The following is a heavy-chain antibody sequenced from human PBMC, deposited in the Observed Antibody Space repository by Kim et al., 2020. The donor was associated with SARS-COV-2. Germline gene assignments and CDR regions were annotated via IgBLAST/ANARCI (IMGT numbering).Heavy chain of an antibody. V-gene: IGHV3-23*01. CDR2: ISGGAVNK. CDR3: AKMVIMDGYNYFYYYAMDV. D-gene: IGHD2-21*01. Sequence: GGSLRHSCVASGFTFDTYAMSWVRQAPGKGLEWVSVISGGAVNKFYADSVRGRFTISRDNSKNTLYLQMNSLRDEDTALYYCAKMVIMDGYNYFYYYAMDVWGQRATVTVSS. J-gene: IGHJ6*02. CDR1: GFTFDTYA.